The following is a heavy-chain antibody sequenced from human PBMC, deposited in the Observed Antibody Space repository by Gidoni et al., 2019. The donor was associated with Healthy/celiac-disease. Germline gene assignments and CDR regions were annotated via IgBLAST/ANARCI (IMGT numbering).Heavy chain of an antibody. CDR3: ARDLPILDV. Sequence: EVQLVESGGGLVQAGGALSLSCAASGVTFSSYSMNWVRQAPGKGLEWVSYISSSSSTIYYADSVKGRFTISRDNAKNSLYLQRNSLRDEDTSVYYCARDLPILDVWGQGTLVTVSS. V-gene: IGHV3-48*02. CDR1: GVTFSSYS. CDR2: ISSSSSTI. J-gene: IGHJ5*02.